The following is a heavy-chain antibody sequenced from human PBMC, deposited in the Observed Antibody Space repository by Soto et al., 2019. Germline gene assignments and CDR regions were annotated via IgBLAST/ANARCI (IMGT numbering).Heavy chain of an antibody. CDR3: ARDHRWGYEYGDYGDS. J-gene: IGHJ5*01. Sequence: EVQLVESGGGVVRPGGSLRLACVVSGFSLEEYGMSWVRQDPGKGPEWVSGMHRNGNSTGYADAVKGRFTISKDDAKNTLYLQISSRRAEETASYYCARDHRWGYEYGDYGDSWGHGTLVTVSS. CDR1: GFSLEEYG. D-gene: IGHD4-17*01. CDR2: MHRNGNST. V-gene: IGHV3-20*04.